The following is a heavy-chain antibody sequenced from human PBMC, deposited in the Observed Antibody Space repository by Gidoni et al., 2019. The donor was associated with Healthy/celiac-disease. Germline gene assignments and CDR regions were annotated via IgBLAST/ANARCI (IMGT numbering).Heavy chain of an antibody. CDR3: ARGGAAGGLGWFDP. D-gene: IGHD6-13*01. CDR2: ISSSSSYI. Sequence: EVQLVESGGGLVKPGGSLRLSCAASGFTFSSYSMNWVRQAPGKGLEWVSSISSSSSYIYYADSVKGRFTISRDNAKNSLYLQMNSLRAEDTAVYYCARGGAAGGLGWFDPWGQGTLVTVSS. CDR1: GFTFSSYS. J-gene: IGHJ5*02. V-gene: IGHV3-21*01.